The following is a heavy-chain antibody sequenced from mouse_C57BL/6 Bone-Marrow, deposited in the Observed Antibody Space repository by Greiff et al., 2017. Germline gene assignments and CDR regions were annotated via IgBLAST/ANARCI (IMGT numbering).Heavy chain of an antibody. Sequence: EVQLQQSGAELVRPGASVKLSCTASGFNIKDDYMHWVKQRPDQGLEWIGWIDPENGDTEYASKFQGTATITADTSSNTAYLQLSSLTSEDTAGYYCTLYDYGQGDYWGQGTSVTVSS. V-gene: IGHV14-4*01. J-gene: IGHJ4*01. CDR2: IDPENGDT. D-gene: IGHD2-4*01. CDR1: GFNIKDDY. CDR3: TLYDYGQGDY.